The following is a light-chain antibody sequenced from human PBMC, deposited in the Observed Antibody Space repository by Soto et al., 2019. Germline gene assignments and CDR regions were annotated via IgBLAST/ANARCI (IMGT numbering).Light chain of an antibody. CDR3: QQYGKSPRT. CDR2: GAS. V-gene: IGKV3-20*01. Sequence: EIVLTQSPGTLSLSPGERATLSCRASQSVSNNYLAWYQQKPGQAPRLLIYGASNRATGIPYGFSGSGSGTDFTLTISRLEPEDFAVYYCQQYGKSPRTFGQGTKVESK. J-gene: IGKJ1*01. CDR1: QSVSNNY.